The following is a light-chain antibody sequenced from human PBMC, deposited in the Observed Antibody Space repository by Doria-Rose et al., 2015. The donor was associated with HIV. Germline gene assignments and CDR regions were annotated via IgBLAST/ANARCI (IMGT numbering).Light chain of an antibody. V-gene: IGKV3-20*01. CDR1: QCFSSTY. Sequence: EIVLTQSPGTLSLSPGERATLSCRASQCFSSTYLAWYQQKPGQAPSLVIYDGSTSATGIPDRFSASGSGTDFTLTINRLEPEDFALYYCHQYGTSWTFGQGTKVEI. CDR3: HQYGTSWT. J-gene: IGKJ1*01. CDR2: DGS.